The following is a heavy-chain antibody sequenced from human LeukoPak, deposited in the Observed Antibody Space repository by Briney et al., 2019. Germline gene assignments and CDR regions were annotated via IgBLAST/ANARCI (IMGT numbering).Heavy chain of an antibody. D-gene: IGHD3-22*01. J-gene: IGHJ4*02. Sequence: GGSLRLSCAASGFTFSSYSMNWVRQAPGKGLEWVSSISSSSSYIYYADSVKGRFTISRDNAKNSLYLQMNSLRAEDTAVYYCAREDYYDSSGYYDSFDYWGQGTLVTVSS. CDR2: ISSSSSYI. V-gene: IGHV3-21*01. CDR3: AREDYYDSSGYYDSFDY. CDR1: GFTFSSYS.